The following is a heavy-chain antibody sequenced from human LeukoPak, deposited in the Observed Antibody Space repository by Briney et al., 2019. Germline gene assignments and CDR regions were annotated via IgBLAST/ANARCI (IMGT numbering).Heavy chain of an antibody. CDR3: ARGGQTYYYGSGSFPFDP. V-gene: IGHV4-59*01. CDR2: IYYSGST. J-gene: IGHJ5*02. D-gene: IGHD3-10*01. Sequence: SESLSLTCTVSGGSISSYYWSWIRQPPGKGLEWIGYIYYSGSTNYNPSLKSRVTISVDTSKNQFSLKLSSVTAADTAVYYCARGGQTYYYGSGSFPFDPWGQGTLVTVSS. CDR1: GGSISSYY.